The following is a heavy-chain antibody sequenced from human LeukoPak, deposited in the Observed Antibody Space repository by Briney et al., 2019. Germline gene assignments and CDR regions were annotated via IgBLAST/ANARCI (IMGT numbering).Heavy chain of an antibody. CDR3: VRDNDWAFDY. D-gene: IGHD3-9*01. J-gene: IGHJ4*02. CDR2: ISPRSDVV. V-gene: IGHV3-48*01. Sequence: GESLRLSCTASGFTFNSYSMNWVRQAPGKGLEWVSHISPRSDVVSYTDSVKGSFTISRDNAKNSLYLHMSNLRAEDMAVYYCVRDNDWAFDYWGQGTLVPVSS. CDR1: GFTFNSYS.